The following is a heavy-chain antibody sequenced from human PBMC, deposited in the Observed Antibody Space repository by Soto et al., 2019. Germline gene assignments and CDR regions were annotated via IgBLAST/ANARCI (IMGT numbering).Heavy chain of an antibody. CDR1: GGSISSGCYS. V-gene: IGHV4-30-2*01. CDR3: ARVPSP. CDR2: IYHSGST. Sequence: QLQLQESGSRLVKPSQTLSLTCAVSGGSISSGCYSWRWIRQPPGKGLEWIGYIYHSGSTYYNPSLKSRVTISVDRSKNQFSLKLSSVTAADTAVYYCARVPSPWGQGTLVTVSS. J-gene: IGHJ5*02.